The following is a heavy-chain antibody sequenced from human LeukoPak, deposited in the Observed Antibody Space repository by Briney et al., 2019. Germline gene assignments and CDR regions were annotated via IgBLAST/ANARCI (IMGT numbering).Heavy chain of an antibody. D-gene: IGHD2-2*01. CDR3: ARGGSSCYGCHDWFDP. Sequence: SQTLSLTCSVSGVSIRNYYLSWIRQSPGKGLEWNGNVDKRGSTNYNPSFKSRVIVSSDTSRNEFSLKLNSVTAADTAIYYCARGGSSCYGCHDWFDPWGQGTRVTVSS. V-gene: IGHV4-59*08. CDR2: VDKRGST. CDR1: GVSIRNYY. J-gene: IGHJ5*02.